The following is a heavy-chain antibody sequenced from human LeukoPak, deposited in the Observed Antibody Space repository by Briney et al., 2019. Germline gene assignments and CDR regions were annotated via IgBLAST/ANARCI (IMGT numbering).Heavy chain of an antibody. V-gene: IGHV1-18*01. CDR1: GYTFTSYG. CDR2: ISAYNGNT. D-gene: IGHD2-2*01. J-gene: IGHJ6*02. Sequence: GASVKVSCTASGYTFTSYGISWVRQAPGQGLEWMGWISAYNGNTNYAQKLQGRVTMTTDTSTSTAYMELRSLRSDDTAVYYCARGSDAVVADTKYYYYGMDVWGQGTTVTVSS. CDR3: ARGSDAVVADTKYYYYGMDV.